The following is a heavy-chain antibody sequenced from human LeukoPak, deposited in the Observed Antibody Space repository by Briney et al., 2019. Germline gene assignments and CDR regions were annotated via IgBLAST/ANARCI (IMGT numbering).Heavy chain of an antibody. D-gene: IGHD5-24*01. CDR1: GYTLTELS. CDR3: ATASWRWLQFSFDY. V-gene: IGHV1-24*01. CDR2: FDPEDGET. Sequence: ASVKVSCKVSGYTLTELSMHWVRQAPGKGLGWMGGFDPEDGETIYAQKFQGRVTMTEDTSTDTAYMELSSLRSEDTAVYFCATASWRWLQFSFDYWGQGTLVTVSS. J-gene: IGHJ4*02.